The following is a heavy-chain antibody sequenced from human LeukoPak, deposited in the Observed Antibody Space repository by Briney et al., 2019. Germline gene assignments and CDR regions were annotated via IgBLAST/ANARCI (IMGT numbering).Heavy chain of an antibody. D-gene: IGHD2-21*02. J-gene: IGHJ4*02. CDR3: AAPTAITPS. Sequence: AVSLRLSCAASGVTFSSYGRHWVRQAPGKGLEWVAFIRYDGSNKYYHDSVKGRFTISRDNSKTTLYLQMNSLRAEDTAVYYCAAPTAITPSWGQGTLVTVSS. V-gene: IGHV3-30*02. CDR1: GVTFSSYG. CDR2: IRYDGSNK.